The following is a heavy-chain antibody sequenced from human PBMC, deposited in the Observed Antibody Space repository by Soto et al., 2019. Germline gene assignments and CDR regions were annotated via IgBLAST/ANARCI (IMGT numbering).Heavy chain of an antibody. Sequence: QVHLVQSGAEVKKPGAPVKVSCKGSGYGFTTYGITWVRQAPGQGLEWMAWLSAHNGNTNYAQKLQVRVTVTRDTSASTAYMELRSLRSDATAVYYCARGRYGDYWGQGALVTVSS. D-gene: IGHD1-1*01. V-gene: IGHV1-18*01. CDR3: ARGRYGDY. J-gene: IGHJ4*02. CDR2: LSAHNGNT. CDR1: GYGFTTYG.